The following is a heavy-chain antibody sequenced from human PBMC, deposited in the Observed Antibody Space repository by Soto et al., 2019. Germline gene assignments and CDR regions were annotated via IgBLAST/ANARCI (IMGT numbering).Heavy chain of an antibody. CDR1: GYTFTGCY. D-gene: IGHD3-10*01. Sequence: QVQLVQSGAEVKKPGASVKVSCKASGYTFTGCYMHWVRQCAGQGLEWMGWINPNSGGTNYAQKFQGWVTMTRDTSISTAYMELSRLRSDDTAVYYCARGITMVRGVLLDAFDIWGQGTMLTVSS. J-gene: IGHJ3*02. CDR2: INPNSGGT. V-gene: IGHV1-2*04. CDR3: ARGITMVRGVLLDAFDI.